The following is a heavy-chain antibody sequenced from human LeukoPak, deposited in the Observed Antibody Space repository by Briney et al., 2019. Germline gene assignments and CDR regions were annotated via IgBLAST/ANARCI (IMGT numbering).Heavy chain of an antibody. CDR3: ARDGVDSGYDYEPLDY. CDR2: ISAYNGNT. J-gene: IGHJ4*02. Sequence: GESLKISCKGSGYTFTSYGISWVRQAPGQGLEWMGWISAYNGNTNYAQKLQGRVTMTTDTSTSTAYMELRSLRSDDTAVYYCARDGVDSGYDYEPLDYWGQGTLVTVSS. CDR1: GYTFTSYG. D-gene: IGHD5-12*01. V-gene: IGHV1-18*01.